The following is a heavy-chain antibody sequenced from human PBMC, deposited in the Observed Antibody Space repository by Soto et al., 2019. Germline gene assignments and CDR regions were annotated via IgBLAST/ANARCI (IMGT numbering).Heavy chain of an antibody. J-gene: IGHJ4*02. CDR1: GGTFSSYA. V-gene: IGHV1-69*06. CDR2: IIPIFGTA. D-gene: IGHD3-22*01. CDR3: AREHHNPSHNGYDHEFYYHDSSGYYFDY. Sequence: GASVKVSCKASGGTFSSYAISWVRQAPGQGLEWMGGIIPIFGTANYAQKFQGRVTITADKSTSTAYMELSSLRSEDTAVYYCAREHHNPSHNGYDHEFYYHDSSGYYFDYWGQGTLVTVSS.